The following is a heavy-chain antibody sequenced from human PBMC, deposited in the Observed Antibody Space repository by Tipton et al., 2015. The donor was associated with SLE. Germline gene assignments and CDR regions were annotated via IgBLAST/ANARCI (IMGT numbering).Heavy chain of an antibody. CDR1: DGSVSSGSYY. CDR3: ARWAAGYYDCWGQGV. J-gene: IGHJ6*02. D-gene: IGHD3-3*01. CDR2: IYSSGST. Sequence: TLSLTCTVSDGSVSSGSYYWSWIRQHPGKGLEGIGYIYSSGSTYYNPSLKSRLTISVDTSKNQFSLKLSSVTAADTAVYYCARWAAGYYDCWGQGVWGQGPSVTVSS. V-gene: IGHV4-31*03.